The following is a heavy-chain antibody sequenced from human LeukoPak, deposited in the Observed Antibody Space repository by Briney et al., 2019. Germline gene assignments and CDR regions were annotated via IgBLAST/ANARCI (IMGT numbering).Heavy chain of an antibody. J-gene: IGHJ6*02. CDR1: GFTFSSYS. CDR2: ISSSSSYI. D-gene: IGHD6-13*01. CDR3: ARVGGGYSSSWYGGYYYYGMDV. Sequence: SGGSLRLSCAASGFTFSSYSMNWVRQAPGKGLEWVSSISSSSSYIYYADSVKGRFTISRDNAKNSLYLQMNSLRAEDTAVYYCARVGGGYSSSWYGGYYYYGMDVWGQGTTVTVSS. V-gene: IGHV3-21*01.